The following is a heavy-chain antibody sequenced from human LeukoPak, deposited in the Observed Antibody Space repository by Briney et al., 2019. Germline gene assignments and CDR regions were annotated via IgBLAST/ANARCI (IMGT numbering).Heavy chain of an antibody. D-gene: IGHD1-1*01. CDR2: IYYSGST. CDR3: ARDTPTTDAFDI. Sequence: SETLSLTCTVSGGSISSYYWSWIRQPPGKGLEWIGYIYYSGSTNYNPSLKGRVTISVDTSKNQFSLKLSSVTAADTAVYYCARDTPTTDAFDIWGQGTMVTVSS. J-gene: IGHJ3*02. V-gene: IGHV4-59*01. CDR1: GGSISSYY.